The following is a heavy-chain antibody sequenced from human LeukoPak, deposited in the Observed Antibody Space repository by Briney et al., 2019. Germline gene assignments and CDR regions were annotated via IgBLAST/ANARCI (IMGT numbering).Heavy chain of an antibody. J-gene: IGHJ5*02. CDR1: GFTFRSHR. CDR2: ISSSSSYI. Sequence: GALRLSFSGSGFTFRSHRMNWVRQASGKGLEWVSSISSSSSYIYYADSVKGRFTISRDNAKNSLYLQMNSLRAEDTAVYYCARAPDYSWGQGTLVTVSS. CDR3: ARAPDYS. V-gene: IGHV3-21*01. D-gene: IGHD1-14*01.